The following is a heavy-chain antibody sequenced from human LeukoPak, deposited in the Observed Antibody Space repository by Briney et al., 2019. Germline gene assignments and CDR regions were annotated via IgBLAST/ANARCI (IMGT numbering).Heavy chain of an antibody. J-gene: IGHJ3*02. CDR1: GYTFTSYG. D-gene: IGHD6-19*01. CDR2: ISAYNGNT. Sequence: ASVKVSCKASGYTFTSYGISWVRQAPGQGLEWMGWISAYNGNTNYAQKLQGRVTMTTDTSTSTAYMELRSLRSDDTAVCYCARDRKSGWPRDDAFDIWGQGTMVTVSS. V-gene: IGHV1-18*01. CDR3: ARDRKSGWPRDDAFDI.